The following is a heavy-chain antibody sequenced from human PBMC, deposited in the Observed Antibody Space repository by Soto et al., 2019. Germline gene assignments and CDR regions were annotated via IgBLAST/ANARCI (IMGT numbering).Heavy chain of an antibody. CDR2: IIPIFGTA. Sequence: SVKVSCKASGCTFSSYAISWVRQAPGQGLEWMGGIIPIFGTANYAQKFQGRVTITADESTSTAYMELSSPRSEDTAVYYCARDQRDSSGITDYYFDYWGQGTLVTVSS. CDR1: GCTFSSYA. V-gene: IGHV1-69*13. CDR3: ARDQRDSSGITDYYFDY. J-gene: IGHJ4*02. D-gene: IGHD3-22*01.